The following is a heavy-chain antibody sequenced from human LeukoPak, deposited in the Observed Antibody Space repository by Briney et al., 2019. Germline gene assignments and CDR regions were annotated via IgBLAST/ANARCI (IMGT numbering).Heavy chain of an antibody. Sequence: GGSLRLSCVGSGFTFSNNPLSWVRQAPGKGLEGVSAISGSGGNTYYADSVRGRFTISRDNAKNTLFLQMNTLRADDTAVYYCATTKQARRYFDYWGQGTLVTVSS. D-gene: IGHD1-1*01. CDR1: GFTFSNNP. CDR2: ISGSGGNT. J-gene: IGHJ4*02. CDR3: ATTKQARRYFDY. V-gene: IGHV3-23*01.